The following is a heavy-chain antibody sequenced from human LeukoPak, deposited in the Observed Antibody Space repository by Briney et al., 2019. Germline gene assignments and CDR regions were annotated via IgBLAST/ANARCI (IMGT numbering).Heavy chain of an antibody. CDR2: INPNSGGT. J-gene: IGHJ4*02. Sequence: ASVKVSCKASGYTFTSYYIHWVRQAPGQGLEWMGWINPNSGGTNYAQKFQGRVTMTRDTSISTAYMELSRLRSDDTAVYYCARGGFTRRELLVGYWGQGTLVTVSS. CDR1: GYTFTSYY. V-gene: IGHV1-2*02. D-gene: IGHD1-26*01. CDR3: ARGGFTRRELLVGY.